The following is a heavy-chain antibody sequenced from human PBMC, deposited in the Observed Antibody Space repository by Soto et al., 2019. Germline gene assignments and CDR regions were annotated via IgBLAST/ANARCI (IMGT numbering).Heavy chain of an antibody. D-gene: IGHD3-3*01. CDR1: GGSISSYY. CDR2: IYYSGST. V-gene: IGHV4-59*08. Sequence: SETLSLTCTVSGGSISSYYWSWIRQPPGKGLEWIGYIYYSGSTNYNPSLKSRVTISVDTSKNQFSLKLSSVTAADTAVYYCARHYIFDFWSGYPYYFDYWGQGTLVTVSS. CDR3: ARHYIFDFWSGYPYYFDY. J-gene: IGHJ4*02.